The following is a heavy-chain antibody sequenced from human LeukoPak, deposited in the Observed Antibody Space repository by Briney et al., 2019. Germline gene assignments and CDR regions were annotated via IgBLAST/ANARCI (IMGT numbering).Heavy chain of an antibody. CDR3: AKGRVWGSYRLGYFDY. CDR1: GFTFSSYG. J-gene: IGHJ4*02. V-gene: IGHV3-30*02. CDR2: IRYDGSNK. Sequence: GGSLRLSCAASGFTFSSYGMHWVRQAPGKGLEWVAIIRYDGSNKYYADSVKGRFTISRDNSKNTLYLQMNSLRAEDTAVYYCAKGRVWGSYRLGYFDYWGQGTLVTVSS. D-gene: IGHD3-16*02.